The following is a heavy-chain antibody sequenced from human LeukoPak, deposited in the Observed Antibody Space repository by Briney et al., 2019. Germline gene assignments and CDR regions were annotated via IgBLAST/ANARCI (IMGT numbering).Heavy chain of an antibody. D-gene: IGHD3-10*01. Sequence: SETLSLTCAVYGGSFSGYYWSWIRQPPGKGLEWIGEINHSGSTNYNPSLKSRVTISVDTSKNQFSLRLSSVTAADTAVYYCARAPERWYSYGSYTFYYMDVWGKGTTVTVSS. V-gene: IGHV4-34*01. CDR1: GGSFSGYY. J-gene: IGHJ6*03. CDR3: ARAPERWYSYGSYTFYYMDV. CDR2: INHSGST.